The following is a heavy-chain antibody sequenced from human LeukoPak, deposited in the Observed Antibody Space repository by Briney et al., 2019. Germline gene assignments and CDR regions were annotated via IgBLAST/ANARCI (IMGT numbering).Heavy chain of an antibody. Sequence: ASETLSLTCTVSGGSISSSSYYWGWIRQPPGKGLEWIGSIYYSGSTYYNPSLKSRVTISVDTSKNQFSLKLSSVTAADTAVYYCARRQLVHNWFDPWGQGTLVTASS. CDR1: GGSISSSSYY. D-gene: IGHD6-13*01. CDR2: IYYSGST. J-gene: IGHJ5*02. V-gene: IGHV4-39*01. CDR3: ARRQLVHNWFDP.